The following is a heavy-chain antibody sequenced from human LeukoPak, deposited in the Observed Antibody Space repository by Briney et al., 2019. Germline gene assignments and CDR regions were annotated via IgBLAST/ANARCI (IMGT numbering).Heavy chain of an antibody. CDR2: ISSSSSYI. Sequence: GGSLRLSCAASGFTFSSYSMNWVRQAPEKGLEWVSSISSSSSYIYYADSVRGRFTISRDNAKNSLYLQMNSLRAEDTAVYYCARVMGKLWFGELLTGDYYYGMDVWGKGTTVTVSS. D-gene: IGHD3-10*01. CDR3: ARVMGKLWFGELLTGDYYYGMDV. V-gene: IGHV3-21*01. J-gene: IGHJ6*04. CDR1: GFTFSSYS.